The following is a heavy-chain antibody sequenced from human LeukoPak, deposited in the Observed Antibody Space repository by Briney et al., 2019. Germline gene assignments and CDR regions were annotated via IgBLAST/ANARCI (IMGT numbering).Heavy chain of an antibody. J-gene: IGHJ4*02. V-gene: IGHV3-33*03. CDR3: AKDRDGWVTAIAL. CDR1: GFTFSSYG. D-gene: IGHD2-21*02. CDR2: IWYDGSNR. Sequence: PGGSLRLSCAASGFTFSSYGMHWVRQAPGKGLEWVAVIWYDGSNRYYAGSVKGRFTISRDNSKNTLFLEINSLRVDDTAVYYCAKDRDGWVTAIALWGQGTLVTASS.